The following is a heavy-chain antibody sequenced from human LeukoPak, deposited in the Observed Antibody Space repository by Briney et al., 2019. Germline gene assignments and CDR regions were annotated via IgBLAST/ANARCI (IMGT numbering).Heavy chain of an antibody. CDR3: ARVRSPLQLLSFYYYYYGMDV. J-gene: IGHJ6*02. Sequence: ASVKVSCKASGYTFTSYDINWVRQATGQGLEWMGWMNPNSGNTGYAQKFQGRVTMTRNTSISTAYMELGSLRSEDTAVYYCARVRSPLQLLSFYYYYYGMDVWGQGTTVTVSS. CDR1: GYTFTSYD. CDR2: MNPNSGNT. V-gene: IGHV1-8*01. D-gene: IGHD2-2*01.